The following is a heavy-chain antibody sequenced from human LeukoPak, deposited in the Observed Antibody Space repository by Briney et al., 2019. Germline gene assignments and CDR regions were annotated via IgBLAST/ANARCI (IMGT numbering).Heavy chain of an antibody. J-gene: IGHJ4*02. Sequence: GGSLRLSCAASGFTFSSYSMNWVRQAPGKGLEWVSYISDSSSTIYYADSVKGRFTISRDNAKNSLYLQMNSLRAEDMAVYYCAKEVGLRDYWGQGTLVTVSS. CDR3: AKEVGLRDY. CDR1: GFTFSSYS. CDR2: ISDSSSTI. D-gene: IGHD1-26*01. V-gene: IGHV3-48*01.